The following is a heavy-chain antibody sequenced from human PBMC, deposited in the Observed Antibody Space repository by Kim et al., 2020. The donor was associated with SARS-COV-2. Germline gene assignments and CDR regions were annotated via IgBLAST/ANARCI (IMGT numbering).Heavy chain of an antibody. Sequence: YYNPSFKSRVTISVDTSKNQFSLKLSAGTAVDRAVDYCAREAKLREGFDYWGQGTLVTVSS. D-gene: IGHD6-6*01. CDR3: AREAKLREGFDY. J-gene: IGHJ4*02. V-gene: IGHV4-31*02.